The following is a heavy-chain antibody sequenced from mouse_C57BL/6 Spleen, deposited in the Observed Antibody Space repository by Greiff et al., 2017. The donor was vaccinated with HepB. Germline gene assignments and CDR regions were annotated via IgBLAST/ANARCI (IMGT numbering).Heavy chain of an antibody. J-gene: IGHJ4*01. CDR2: IDPNSGGT. CDR3: AREGYYGSYAMDY. CDR1: GYTFTSYW. Sequence: QVQLQQPGAELVKPGASVKLSCKASGYTFTSYWMHWVKQRPGRGLEWIGRIDPNSGGTKYNEKFKSKATLTVDKPSSTAYMQCSSLTSEDAAVYDCAREGYYGSYAMDYWGQGTSVTVSS. D-gene: IGHD1-1*01. V-gene: IGHV1-72*01.